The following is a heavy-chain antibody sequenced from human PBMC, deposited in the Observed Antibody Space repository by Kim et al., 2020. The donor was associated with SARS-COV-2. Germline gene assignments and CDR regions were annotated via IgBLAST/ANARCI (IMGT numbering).Heavy chain of an antibody. CDR1: GGSISSSNW. CDR2: IYHSGST. D-gene: IGHD5-12*01. J-gene: IGHJ4*02. CDR3: ARTRYSGYDRRPFDY. Sequence: SETLSLTCAVSGGSISSSNWWSWVRQPPGKGLEWIGEIYHSGSTNYNPSLKSRVTISVDKSKNQFSLKLSSVTAADTAVYYCARTRYSGYDRRPFDYWGQGTLVTVSS. V-gene: IGHV4-4*02.